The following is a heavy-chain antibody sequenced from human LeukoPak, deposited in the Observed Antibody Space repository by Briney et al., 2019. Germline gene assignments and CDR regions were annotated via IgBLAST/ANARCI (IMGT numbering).Heavy chain of an antibody. CDR3: ARGGGGDVLRYFEPMIFDY. CDR1: GGSISSYY. CDR2: IYYSGNT. J-gene: IGHJ4*02. Sequence: SETLSLTCTVSGGSISSYYWSWIRQPPGKGLEWIGYIYYSGNTNYNPSLKSRVTISVNTSKNQFSLKLSSVTAADTAVYYCARGGGGDVLRYFEPMIFDYWGQGTLVTVSS. V-gene: IGHV4-59*01. D-gene: IGHD3-9*01.